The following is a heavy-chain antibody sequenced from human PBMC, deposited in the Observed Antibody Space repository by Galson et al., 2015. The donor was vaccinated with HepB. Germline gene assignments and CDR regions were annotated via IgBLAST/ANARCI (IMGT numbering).Heavy chain of an antibody. Sequence: SLRLSCAASGFSFSSYAMNWVRQAPGKGLEWVAVISYDGNNKYYADSVKGRFTISRDNSKNTLYLQLNSLRAEDTAVYYCARDMPVRGVKAHYYYGMDVWGQGTMVTVSS. J-gene: IGHJ6*02. D-gene: IGHD3-10*01. CDR2: ISYDGNNK. CDR1: GFSFSSYA. V-gene: IGHV3-30-3*01. CDR3: ARDMPVRGVKAHYYYGMDV.